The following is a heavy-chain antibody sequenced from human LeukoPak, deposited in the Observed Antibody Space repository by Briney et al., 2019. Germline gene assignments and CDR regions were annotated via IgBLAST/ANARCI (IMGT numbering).Heavy chain of an antibody. J-gene: IGHJ4*02. CDR1: GFTFSDYY. CDR3: ARDGPSQILEYYDILTGESV. Sequence: GGSLRLSCAASGFTFSDYYMSWIRQAPGKGLEWVSYISSSGSTIYYADSVKGRFTISRDNAKNSLYLQMNSLRAEDTAVYYCARDGPSQILEYYDILTGESVWGQGTLVTVSS. CDR2: ISSSGSTI. V-gene: IGHV3-11*04. D-gene: IGHD3-9*01.